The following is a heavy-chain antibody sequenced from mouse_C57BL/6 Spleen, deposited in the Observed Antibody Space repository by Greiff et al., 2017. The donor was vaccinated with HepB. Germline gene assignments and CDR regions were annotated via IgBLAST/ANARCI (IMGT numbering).Heavy chain of an antibody. J-gene: IGHJ2*01. CDR2: ISSGGDYI. Sequence: EVQGVESGEGLVKPGGSLKLSCAASGFTFSSYAMSWVRQTPEKRLEWVAYISSGGDYIYYADTVKGRFTISRDNARNTLYLQMSSLNSEDTAMYYCTRGGPYYFDYWGQGTTLTVSS. V-gene: IGHV5-9-1*02. CDR3: TRGGPYYFDY. CDR1: GFTFSSYA.